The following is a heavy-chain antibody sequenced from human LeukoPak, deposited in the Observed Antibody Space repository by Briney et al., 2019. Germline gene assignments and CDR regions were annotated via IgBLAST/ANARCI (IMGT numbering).Heavy chain of an antibody. D-gene: IGHD3-10*01. Sequence: SETLSLTCTVSGGSISSFYWSWIRQPAGKGLEWIGSIYYSGSTYYNPSLKSRVTISVDTSKNQFSLKLSSVTAADTAVYYCARRSITMVRGVTRWFDPWGQGTLVTVSS. J-gene: IGHJ5*02. CDR1: GGSISSFY. CDR3: ARRSITMVRGVTRWFDP. CDR2: IYYSGST. V-gene: IGHV4-59*04.